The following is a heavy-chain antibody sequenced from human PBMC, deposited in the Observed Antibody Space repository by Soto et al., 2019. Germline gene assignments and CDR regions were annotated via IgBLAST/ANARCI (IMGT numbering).Heavy chain of an antibody. CDR3: ASIGYCSSTSCPGNYYYYGMDV. V-gene: IGHV4-31*03. J-gene: IGHJ6*02. Sequence: PWETLSLTCTVSGGSISSGGYYWSWIRQHPGKGLEGIGYIYYSGSTYYNPSLKSRVTISVDTSKNQFSLKLSSVTAADTAVYYCASIGYCSSTSCPGNYYYYGMDVWGQGTTVTVSS. CDR2: IYYSGST. D-gene: IGHD2-2*01. CDR1: GGSISSGGYY.